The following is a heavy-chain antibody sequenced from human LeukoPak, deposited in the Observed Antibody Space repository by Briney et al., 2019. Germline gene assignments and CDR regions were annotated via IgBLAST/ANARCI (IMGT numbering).Heavy chain of an antibody. J-gene: IGHJ5*02. Sequence: GGSLRLSCAASGFNFNIYAMSWVRQAPGKGLEWVSSITSRDGGTFYADSVKGRFTISRDNSKNTLYLQMNSLRADDTAIYYCARDRPNYYGSDGHYYRRDGDHWGQGTLVTVSS. V-gene: IGHV3-23*01. CDR1: GFNFNIYA. CDR2: ITSRDGGT. CDR3: ARDRPNYYGSDGHYYRRDGDH. D-gene: IGHD3-22*01.